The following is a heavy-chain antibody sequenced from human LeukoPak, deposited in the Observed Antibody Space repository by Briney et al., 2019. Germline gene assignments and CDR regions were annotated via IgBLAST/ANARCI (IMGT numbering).Heavy chain of an antibody. Sequence: SETLSLTCTVSGGSISSSSFYWVWIRQPPGKGLEWIGTIYHSGSPYYNPSLNSRVTISGDTSKNQFSLKLSSVTAVDTAVYSCAKDYGDYSLVWGQGTLVTVSS. J-gene: IGHJ4*02. V-gene: IGHV4-39*02. CDR3: AKDYGDYSLV. CDR1: GGSISSSSFY. D-gene: IGHD4-17*01. CDR2: IYHSGSP.